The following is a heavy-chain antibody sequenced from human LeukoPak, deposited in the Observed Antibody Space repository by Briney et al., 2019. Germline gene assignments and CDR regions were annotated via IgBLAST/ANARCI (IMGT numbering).Heavy chain of an antibody. Sequence: ASVKVSCKASGGTFSSCAISWVRQAPGQGLEWMGWINPHSGGTNYAQEFQGRVTMTRDTSISTAYMELSSLRPDDTAVYSCARGVTARGFYYYMDIWGNGTTVTISS. J-gene: IGHJ6*03. D-gene: IGHD2-21*02. CDR2: INPHSGGT. V-gene: IGHV1-2*02. CDR3: ARGVTARGFYYYMDI. CDR1: GGTFSSCA.